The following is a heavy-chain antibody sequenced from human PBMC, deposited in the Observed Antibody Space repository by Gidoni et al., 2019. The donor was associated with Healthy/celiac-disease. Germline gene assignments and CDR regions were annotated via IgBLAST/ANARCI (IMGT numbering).Heavy chain of an antibody. V-gene: IGHV4-34*01. CDR3: ARGGTVDKEGWLDYYFDY. J-gene: IGHJ4*02. CDR2: INHSGST. D-gene: IGHD6-19*01. CDR1: GGSFSGYY. Sequence: QVQLQQWGAGLLKPSETLSLTCAVSGGSFSGYYWSWIRQPPGKGLEWIGEINHSGSTNYNPSLKSRVTISVDTSKNQFSLKLSSVTAADTAVYYCARGGTVDKEGWLDYYFDYWGQGTLVTVSS.